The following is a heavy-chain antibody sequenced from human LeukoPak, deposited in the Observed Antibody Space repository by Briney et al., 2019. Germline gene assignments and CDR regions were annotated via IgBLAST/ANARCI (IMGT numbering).Heavy chain of an antibody. D-gene: IGHD2-2*01. CDR2: INTDGSST. CDR3: ARVGYCSSTSCYAVDY. Sequence: GGSLGLSCAASGFIFSNYWMHWVRQAPGKGLVWVSHINTDGSSTTYADSVKGRFTISRDNAKNTLYLQMNSLRAEDTAVYYCARVGYCSSTSCYAVDYWGQGTLVTVSS. CDR1: GFIFSNYW. V-gene: IGHV3-74*01. J-gene: IGHJ4*02.